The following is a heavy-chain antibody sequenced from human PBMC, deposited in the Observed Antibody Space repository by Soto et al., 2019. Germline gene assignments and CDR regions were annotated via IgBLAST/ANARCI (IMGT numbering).Heavy chain of an antibody. CDR2: IYSSGIT. J-gene: IGHJ4*02. CDR1: GGSISSGGYY. Sequence: LSLTCTVSGGSISSGGYYWSWIRQHPGKGLEWIGYIYSSGITYYNPSLKSRVTMSVDMSKNQFSLRLSSVTAADTAVYYCATKPNGLYYFDYWGQGTLVTVSS. CDR3: ATKPNGLYYFDY. V-gene: IGHV4-31*03. D-gene: IGHD2-8*01.